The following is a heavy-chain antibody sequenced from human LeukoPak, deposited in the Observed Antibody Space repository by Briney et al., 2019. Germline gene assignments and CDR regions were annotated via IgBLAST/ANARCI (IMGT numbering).Heavy chain of an antibody. J-gene: IGHJ3*02. D-gene: IGHD2-2*01. CDR3: ARRGYCSSTSCQDAFDI. V-gene: IGHV4-59*08. Sequence: PSETLSLTCTVSGGSISSYYWSWIRQPPGKGLEWIGYIYYSGSTNYNPFLKSRVTISVDTSKNQFSLKLSSVTAADTAVYYCARRGYCSSTSCQDAFDIWGQGTMVTVSS. CDR2: IYYSGST. CDR1: GGSISSYY.